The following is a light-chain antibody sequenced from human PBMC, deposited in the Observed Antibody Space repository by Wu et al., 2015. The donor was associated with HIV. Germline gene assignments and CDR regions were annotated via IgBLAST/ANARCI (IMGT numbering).Light chain of an antibody. CDR3: QQYGSSSWT. CDR1: QSVSSSY. V-gene: IGKV3-20*01. J-gene: IGKJ1*01. Sequence: EILLTQSPATLSLSPGERATLSCRASQSVSSSYLAWYQQKPGQAPRLLIYGASSRATGIPDRFSGSGSGTDFTLTISRLEPEDFAVYYCQQYGSSSWTFGQGTKVEIK. CDR2: GAS.